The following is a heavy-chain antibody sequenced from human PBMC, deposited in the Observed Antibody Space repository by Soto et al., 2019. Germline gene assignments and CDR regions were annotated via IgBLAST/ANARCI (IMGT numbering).Heavy chain of an antibody. D-gene: IGHD5-18*01. Sequence: ASVKVSCKASGGTFSSYAISWVRQAPGQGLEWMGGIIPIFGTANYAQKFQGRVTITADESTSAAYMELSSLRSEDTAVYYCARSSGIQIWYEYYFDYWGQGTLVTVSS. V-gene: IGHV1-69*13. J-gene: IGHJ4*02. CDR3: ARSSGIQIWYEYYFDY. CDR1: GGTFSSYA. CDR2: IIPIFGTA.